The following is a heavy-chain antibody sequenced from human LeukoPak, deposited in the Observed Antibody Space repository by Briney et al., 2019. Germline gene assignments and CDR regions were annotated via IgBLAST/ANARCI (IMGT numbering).Heavy chain of an antibody. CDR1: GGSFSGYY. D-gene: IGHD1-26*01. CDR3: AREGSYYSPRFDY. V-gene: IGHV4-34*01. CDR2: INHSGST. Sequence: SETLSLTCAVYGGSFSGYYWSWIRQPPGKGLEWIGEINHSGSTNYNPSLKSRVTISVDTSKNQFSLKLSSVTAADTAVNYCAREGSYYSPRFDYRGQGTLVTVSS. J-gene: IGHJ4*02.